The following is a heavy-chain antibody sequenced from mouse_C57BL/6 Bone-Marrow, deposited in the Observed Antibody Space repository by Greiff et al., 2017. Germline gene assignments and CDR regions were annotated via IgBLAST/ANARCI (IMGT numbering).Heavy chain of an antibody. J-gene: IGHJ2*01. CDR1: GYSITSGYY. CDR3: ARVPTVVAYYFDD. V-gene: IGHV3-6*01. Sequence: EVKLQESGPGLVKPSQSLSLTCSVTGYSITSGYYWNWIRQFPGNKLEWMGYISYDGSNNYNPSLKNRISITRDTSKNQFFLKLNSVTTEDTATYYCARVPTVVAYYFDDWGQGTTRTVSA. D-gene: IGHD1-1*01. CDR2: ISYDGSN.